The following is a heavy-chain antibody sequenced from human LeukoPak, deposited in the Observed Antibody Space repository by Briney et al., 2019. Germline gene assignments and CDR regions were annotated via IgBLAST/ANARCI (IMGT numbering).Heavy chain of an antibody. Sequence: GASVKVSCKVSGYTLTELSMHWVRQAPGKGLEWMGGFDPEDGETIYAQKFQGRVTMTRDTSISTAYMELSRLRSDDTAVYYCARDIVVVVAATPFGAFDIWGQGTMVTVSS. CDR3: ARDIVVVVAATPFGAFDI. CDR1: GYTLTELS. CDR2: FDPEDGET. D-gene: IGHD2-15*01. V-gene: IGHV1-24*01. J-gene: IGHJ3*02.